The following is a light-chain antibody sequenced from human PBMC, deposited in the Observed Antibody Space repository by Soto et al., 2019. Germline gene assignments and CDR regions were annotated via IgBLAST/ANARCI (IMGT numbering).Light chain of an antibody. Sequence: DIQRTQSPSTLSASVGDRVTITCRASQSISSWLAWYQQKPGKAPKLLIYKASSLESGVTSRFSGSGSGTDFTLTISSLEPEDFAVYYCQQRSNWPITVGPGTRLDIK. CDR3: QQRSNWPIT. CDR2: KAS. J-gene: IGKJ5*01. CDR1: QSISSW. V-gene: IGKV1-5*03.